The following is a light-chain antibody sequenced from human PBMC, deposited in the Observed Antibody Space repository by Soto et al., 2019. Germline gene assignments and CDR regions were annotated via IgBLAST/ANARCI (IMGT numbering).Light chain of an antibody. CDR3: QHYGSALFT. J-gene: IGKJ3*01. CDR1: QSFSSSY. Sequence: EIVLTQSPGTLSLSPGERATLSCRASQSFSSSYLAWYQQKPGQAPRLLIYGASSRATGIPDRFSGSGSGTLITLTISRLELEDFAVYYCQHYGSALFTFGPGTKVDIK. V-gene: IGKV3-20*01. CDR2: GAS.